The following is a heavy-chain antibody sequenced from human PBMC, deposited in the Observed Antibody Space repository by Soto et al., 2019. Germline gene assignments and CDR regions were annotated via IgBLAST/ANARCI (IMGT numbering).Heavy chain of an antibody. CDR3: ARNCYYRMNL. CDR2: ISSNGQTI. CDR1: GFTFSDDY. J-gene: IGHJ6*02. V-gene: IGHV3-11*01. Sequence: QEQLVESGGGLVKPGGSLRLSCAASGFTFSDDYMSWIRQAPGKGLEWISGISSNGQTIRYADSVTGRFTMSRANAKNPLHRQMSRLTAEDTGVYYCARNCYYRMNLWGQGTTVTVSS. D-gene: IGHD3-22*01.